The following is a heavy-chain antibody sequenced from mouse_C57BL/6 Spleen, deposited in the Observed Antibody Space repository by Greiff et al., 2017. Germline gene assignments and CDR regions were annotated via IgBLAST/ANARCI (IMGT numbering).Heavy chain of an antibody. Sequence: VQLQQSGAELVKPGASVKLSCKASGYTFTSYWMHWVKQRPGRGLEWIGRIDPNSGGTKYNEKFKSKATLTVDKPSSTAYMQLSSLTSEYSAVYYCARHDYDGLLYWYFDVWGTGTTVTVSS. CDR1: GYTFTSYW. CDR3: ARHDYDGLLYWYFDV. CDR2: IDPNSGGT. V-gene: IGHV1-72*01. D-gene: IGHD2-4*01. J-gene: IGHJ1*03.